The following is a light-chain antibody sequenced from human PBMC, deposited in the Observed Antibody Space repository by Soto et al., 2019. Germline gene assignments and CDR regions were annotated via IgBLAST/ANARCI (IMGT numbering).Light chain of an antibody. J-gene: IGLJ1*01. CDR2: EVN. CDR3: SSYAGSSNL. CDR1: SSDVGGYNY. V-gene: IGLV2-8*01. Sequence: ALTQPPSASGSPGQSVAISCTGTSSDVGGYNYVSWYQQHPGKAPKLMIYEVNKRPSGVPDRFSGSKSGNTASLTVSGLQAEDEADYYCSSYAGSSNLFGTGTKVTVL.